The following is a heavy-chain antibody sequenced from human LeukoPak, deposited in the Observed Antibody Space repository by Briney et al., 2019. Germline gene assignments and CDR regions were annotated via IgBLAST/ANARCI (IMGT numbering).Heavy chain of an antibody. CDR3: ARDPHLGCSGGSCYLPPVSYYDSSGYYSDY. J-gene: IGHJ4*02. D-gene: IGHD2-15*01. V-gene: IGHV1-18*01. CDR1: GYTFTSYG. CDR2: ISAYNGNT. Sequence: SVKVSCKASGYTFTSYGISWVRQAPGQGLEWVGWISAYNGNTNYAQKLQGRVTMTTDTSTSTAYMELRGLRSDDTAVYYCARDPHLGCSGGSCYLPPVSYYDSSGYYSDYWGQGTLVTVSS.